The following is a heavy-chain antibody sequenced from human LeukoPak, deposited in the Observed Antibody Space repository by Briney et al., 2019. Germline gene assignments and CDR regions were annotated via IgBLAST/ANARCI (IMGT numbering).Heavy chain of an antibody. D-gene: IGHD3-10*01. CDR3: ARDSGLVTLFIYYYYMDV. CDR1: GFTFSNYW. Sequence: GGSLRLSCAASGFTFSNYWMSWIRQAPGKGLEWVANIKQDGSEKYYVDSVKGRFTISRDNAKNSLYLQMNSLRAEDTAVYYCARDSGLVTLFIYYYYMDVWGKGTTVTVSS. V-gene: IGHV3-7*01. CDR2: IKQDGSEK. J-gene: IGHJ6*03.